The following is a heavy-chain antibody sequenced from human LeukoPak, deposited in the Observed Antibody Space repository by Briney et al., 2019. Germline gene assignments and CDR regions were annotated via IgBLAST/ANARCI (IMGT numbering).Heavy chain of an antibody. Sequence: GSLRLSCAASGFTFSSYWMHWVRQAPGKGLVWVSRINSDGSSTSYADSVKGRLTISRDNAKNTLYLQMNSLRAEDTAVYYCARRAPYCSGGSCQNTDAFDIWGQGTMVTVSS. D-gene: IGHD2-15*01. CDR1: GFTFSSYW. J-gene: IGHJ3*02. CDR2: INSDGSST. V-gene: IGHV3-74*01. CDR3: ARRAPYCSGGSCQNTDAFDI.